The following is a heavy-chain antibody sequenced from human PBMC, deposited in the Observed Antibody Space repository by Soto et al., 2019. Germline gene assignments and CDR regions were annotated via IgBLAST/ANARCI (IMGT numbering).Heavy chain of an antibody. CDR2: IYYSGST. Sequence: SETLSLTCTVSGGSISSGGYYWSWIRQHPGKGLGWIGSIYYSGSTYYNPSLKSRVTISVDTSKNQFSLKLSSVTPDDTAVYYCARGSWDDVSGHYYMDVWGKGTTVTVSS. D-gene: IGHD1-1*01. CDR1: GGSISSGGYY. V-gene: IGHV4-39*01. CDR3: ARGSWDDVSGHYYMDV. J-gene: IGHJ6*03.